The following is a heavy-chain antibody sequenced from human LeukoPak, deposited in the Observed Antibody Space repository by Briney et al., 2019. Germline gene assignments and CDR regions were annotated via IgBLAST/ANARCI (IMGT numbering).Heavy chain of an antibody. Sequence: GESLKISCKGSGYNSINYWIGWVRQMPGKGLEWMGVIYLGDSDTKYSPSFQGQVTISADKSISTAYLQWRSLKASDTAMYYCAGLSGVGKSPYCNSASCQKAVGYYYGMDVWGQGTTVTVSS. CDR2: IYLGDSDT. J-gene: IGHJ6*02. CDR1: GYNSINYW. D-gene: IGHD2-2*01. V-gene: IGHV5-51*01. CDR3: AGLSGVGKSPYCNSASCQKAVGYYYGMDV.